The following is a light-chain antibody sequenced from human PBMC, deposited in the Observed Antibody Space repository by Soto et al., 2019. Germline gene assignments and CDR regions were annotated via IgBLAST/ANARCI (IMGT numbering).Light chain of an antibody. J-gene: IGLJ1*01. CDR1: SSDFGSYNL. CDR2: EDS. CDR3: CSYAGSSTYV. Sequence: QSVLTKPVSVSGPSGQSITISCTGTSSDFGSYNLVSWYQQHPGKAPKLMIYEDSKRPSGVSNRFSGSKSGNTASLTISGLQAEDDADYYCCSYAGSSTYVFGTGTKVTVL. V-gene: IGLV2-23*01.